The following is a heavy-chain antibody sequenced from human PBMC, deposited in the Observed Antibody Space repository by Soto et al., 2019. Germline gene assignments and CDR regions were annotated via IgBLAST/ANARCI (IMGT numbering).Heavy chain of an antibody. CDR3: VCGSISSATALDY. CDR1: GYTLTSYD. V-gene: IGHV1-18*01. D-gene: IGHD2-21*01. Sequence: QVQLVQSGAEVKKPGASVKVSCKASGYTLTSYDISWVRQAPGQGLEWMGWSSTYSSRTNFAQKFRGRVTVTTDTSTSTVYMELRALSSDDTAVYYYVCGSISSATALDYWGQGALVTVSS. J-gene: IGHJ4*02. CDR2: SSTYSSRT.